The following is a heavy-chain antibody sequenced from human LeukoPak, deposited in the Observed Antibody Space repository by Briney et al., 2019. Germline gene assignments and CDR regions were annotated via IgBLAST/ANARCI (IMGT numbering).Heavy chain of an antibody. CDR3: AKDFRDIVVVPAGEDYYYGMDV. Sequence: GRSLRFSCAASGFTFSSYGMHWVRQAPGKGLEWVAVISYDGSNKYYADSVKGRFTISRDNSKNTLYLQMNSLRAEDTAVYYCAKDFRDIVVVPAGEDYYYGMDVWGQGTTVTVSS. D-gene: IGHD2-2*01. CDR1: GFTFSSYG. J-gene: IGHJ6*02. CDR2: ISYDGSNK. V-gene: IGHV3-30*18.